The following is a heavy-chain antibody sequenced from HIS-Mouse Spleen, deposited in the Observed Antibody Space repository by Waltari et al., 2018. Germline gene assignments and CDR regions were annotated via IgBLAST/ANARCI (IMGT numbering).Heavy chain of an antibody. CDR2: ISYDGSNK. CDR3: AKDHRAVHYDYVSL. J-gene: IGHJ3*01. V-gene: IGHV3-30*18. D-gene: IGHD3-16*01. CDR1: GFTFSSYG. Sequence: QVQLVESGGGVVQPGRSLRLSCAASGFTFSSYGMHWVRQAPGKGLEWVAVISYDGSNKYYADSGKGQFTISRDNSKNTRYLQMNSLRAEDTAVYYCAKDHRAVHYDYVSLWGQGTMVTVSS.